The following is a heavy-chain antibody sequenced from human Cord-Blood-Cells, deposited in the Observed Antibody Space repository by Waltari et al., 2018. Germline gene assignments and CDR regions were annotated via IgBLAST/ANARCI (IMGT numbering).Heavy chain of an antibody. J-gene: IGHJ3*02. Sequence: QVQLVQSGAEVKKPGASVKVSCKASGYTFTGYYMHWVRQAPGQGLEGMGWSNPNSGGTNYAQKFQGRVNMTRETASSTAYMELGRLRSDDTAVYYCARPLGYCSSTSCYDAFDIWGQGTMVTVSS. V-gene: IGHV1-2*02. CDR3: ARPLGYCSSTSCYDAFDI. D-gene: IGHD2-2*01. CDR2: SNPNSGGT. CDR1: GYTFTGYY.